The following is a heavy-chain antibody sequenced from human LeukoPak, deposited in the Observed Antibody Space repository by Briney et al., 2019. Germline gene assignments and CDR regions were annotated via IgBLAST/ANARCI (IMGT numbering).Heavy chain of an antibody. CDR2: IYWDGGST. CDR3: VKNNYRWTVAGPFDH. D-gene: IGHD6-19*01. CDR1: GFNFDEYS. V-gene: IGHV3-43*01. J-gene: IGHJ4*02. Sequence: GGSLRLSCAASGFNFDEYSMSWVRQAPGKGLEWVSLIYWDGGSTHYAESVKDRFTISKDTNTNSLYLQMDSLRTEDTAFYYCVKNNYRWTVAGPFDHWGQGSLVTVSS.